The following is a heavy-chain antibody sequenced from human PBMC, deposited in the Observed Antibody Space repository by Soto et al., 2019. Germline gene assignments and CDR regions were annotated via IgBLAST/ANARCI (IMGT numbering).Heavy chain of an antibody. V-gene: IGHV1-8*01. CDR2: MNPNSGNT. Sequence: ASVKVSCKASGYTFTSYDINWVRQATGQGLEWMGWMNPNSGNTGYAQKFQGRVTMTRNTSISTAYMELSSLRSEDTAVYYCVRVPTRYDFWSGYYFLRWFDPWGQGTLVTVSS. J-gene: IGHJ5*02. D-gene: IGHD3-3*01. CDR1: GYTFTSYD. CDR3: VRVPTRYDFWSGYYFLRWFDP.